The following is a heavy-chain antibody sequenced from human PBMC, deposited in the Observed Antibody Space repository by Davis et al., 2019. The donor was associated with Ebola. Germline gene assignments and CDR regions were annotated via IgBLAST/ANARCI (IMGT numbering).Heavy chain of an antibody. V-gene: IGHV4-39*01. CDR2: IYYSGGT. D-gene: IGHD3-16*01. Sequence: PSETLSLTCTVSDGSISSSSYYWGWIRQPPGKGLEWIGSIYYSGGTYYNPSLKSRVTISVDTSKNQFSLKLSSVTAADTAVYYCARLMAYRHAYASWFDPWGQGALVTVSS. CDR3: ARLMAYRHAYASWFDP. CDR1: DGSISSSSYY. J-gene: IGHJ5*02.